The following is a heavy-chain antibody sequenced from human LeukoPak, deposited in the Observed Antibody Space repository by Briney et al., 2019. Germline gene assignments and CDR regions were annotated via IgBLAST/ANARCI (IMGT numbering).Heavy chain of an antibody. V-gene: IGHV3-73*01. CDR3: ITLSDSPLGHYFEY. Sequence: GGSLKLSCAASGFTFSGSIIHWVRQASGKGLEWVGRIRSKANSYATAYAASVKGRFTVSRDDSENAAYLQMNSLKTEDTAVYYCITLSDSPLGHYFEYWGQGILVTVSS. CDR2: IRSKANSYAT. J-gene: IGHJ4*02. D-gene: IGHD2/OR15-2a*01. CDR1: GFTFSGSI.